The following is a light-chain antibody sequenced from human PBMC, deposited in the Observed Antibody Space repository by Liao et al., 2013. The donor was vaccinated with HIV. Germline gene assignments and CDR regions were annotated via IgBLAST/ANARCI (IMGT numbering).Light chain of an antibody. CDR3: QAWDSSTAYV. V-gene: IGLV3-21*01. J-gene: IGLJ1*01. CDR2: YDS. CDR1: NIGSKS. Sequence: SYVLTQPPSVSVAPGKTARITCGTNNIGSKSVHWYQQKPGQAPVLVIYYDSGRPSGVPGRFSGSNSENTATLTISGTQAMDEADYYCQAWDSSTAYVFGSGTKLAVL.